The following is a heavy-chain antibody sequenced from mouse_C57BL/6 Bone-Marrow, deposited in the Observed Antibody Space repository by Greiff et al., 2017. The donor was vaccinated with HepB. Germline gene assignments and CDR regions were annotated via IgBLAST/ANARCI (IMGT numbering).Heavy chain of an antibody. Sequence: VQLKESEGGLVQPGSSMKLSCTASGFTFSDYYMAWVRQVPEKGLEWVANINYDGSSTYYLDSLKSRFIISRDNAKNILYLQMSSLKSEDTATYYCAREGLYYGSSFAYWGQGTLVTVSA. CDR2: INYDGSST. D-gene: IGHD1-1*01. V-gene: IGHV5-16*01. CDR3: AREGLYYGSSFAY. CDR1: GFTFSDYY. J-gene: IGHJ3*01.